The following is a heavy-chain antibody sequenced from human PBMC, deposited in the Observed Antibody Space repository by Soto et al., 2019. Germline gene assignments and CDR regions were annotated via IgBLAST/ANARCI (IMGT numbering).Heavy chain of an antibody. CDR1: GGSVSSGDYY. CDR2: IYVTGAV. D-gene: IGHD2-21*01. V-gene: IGHV4-30-4*02. J-gene: IGHJ5*02. Sequence: SDTLSLTCTVSGGSVSSGDYYWSWIRQPPGKGLEWIGHIYVTGAVDYNPSLRDRITISQDTSERQFSLNLRLVTAADTAVYYCARLRIATNNYKWFDPWGQGTLVTVSS. CDR3: ARLRIATNNYKWFDP.